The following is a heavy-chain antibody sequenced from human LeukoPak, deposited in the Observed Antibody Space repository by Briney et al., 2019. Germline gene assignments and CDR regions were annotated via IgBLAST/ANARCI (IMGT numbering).Heavy chain of an antibody. V-gene: IGHV4-61*02. Sequence: PSETLSLTCTVSGGSISSGSYYWSWIRQPAGKGLEWNGRIYTSGSTNYNPSLKSRVTISVDTSKNQFSLKLSSVTAADTAVYYCARLAAAGVNFDYWGQGTLVTVSS. CDR2: IYTSGST. J-gene: IGHJ4*02. CDR1: GGSISSGSYY. CDR3: ARLAAAGVNFDY. D-gene: IGHD6-13*01.